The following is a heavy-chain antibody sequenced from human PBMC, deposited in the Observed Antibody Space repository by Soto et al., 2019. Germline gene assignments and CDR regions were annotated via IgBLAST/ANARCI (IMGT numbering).Heavy chain of an antibody. CDR1: VDRPPNYW. D-gene: IGHD3-3*01. Sequence: GESLKLSCPGSVDRPPNYWIGCGREMPGKGPEWMGIIYPADSDTRYSPSFQVQVTISADKSISTAFLQWSSLKASDAAMYYCARHFGLWSGSIDYWGQGTLVTVSS. J-gene: IGHJ4*02. CDR3: ARHFGLWSGSIDY. V-gene: IGHV5-51*01. CDR2: IYPADSDT.